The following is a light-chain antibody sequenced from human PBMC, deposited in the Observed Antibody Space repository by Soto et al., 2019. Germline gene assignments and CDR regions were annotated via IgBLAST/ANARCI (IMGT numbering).Light chain of an antibody. CDR3: QQTTTFPLT. Sequence: DIQMTQSPSSVSASVGDRVTITCRASQGVSTWLAWYQQKPGKAPNLLISTASSLQSGVPSRFSGSGSGTDFTLTISSLQPEDVATYYCQQTTTFPLTFGGGTKVEI. CDR2: TAS. CDR1: QGVSTW. V-gene: IGKV1D-12*01. J-gene: IGKJ4*01.